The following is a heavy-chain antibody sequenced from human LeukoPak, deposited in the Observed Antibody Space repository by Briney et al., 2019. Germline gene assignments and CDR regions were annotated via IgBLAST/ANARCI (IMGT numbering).Heavy chain of an antibody. CDR1: GFTFSSYE. Sequence: PGGSLRLSCAASGFTFSSYEMNWVRQAPGKGLDWVSYISSIGSTIYYADSVKGRFTISRDNSKNTLYLQMNSLRAEDTAVYYCAKNAAAGDYYDSSGYYYVLYFDYWGQGTLVTVSS. D-gene: IGHD3-22*01. CDR3: AKNAAAGDYYDSSGYYYVLYFDY. V-gene: IGHV3-48*03. CDR2: ISSIGSTI. J-gene: IGHJ4*02.